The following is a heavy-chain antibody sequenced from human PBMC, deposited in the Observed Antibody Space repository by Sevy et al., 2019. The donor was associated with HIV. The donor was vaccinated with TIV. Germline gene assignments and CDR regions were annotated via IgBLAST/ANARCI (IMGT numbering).Heavy chain of an antibody. CDR3: ARGMKCSSTNCPLYGMDV. CDR1: GYTFTGYY. CDR2: INPNSGGT. Sequence: ASVKVSCKASGYTFTGYYMHWVRQAPGQGLEWMGWINPNSGGTNYAQKFQGRVTMTRDTSISTAYMELRRLRSDHTAVYYCARGMKCSSTNCPLYGMDVWGQGATVTVSS. J-gene: IGHJ6*02. D-gene: IGHD2-2*01. V-gene: IGHV1-2*02.